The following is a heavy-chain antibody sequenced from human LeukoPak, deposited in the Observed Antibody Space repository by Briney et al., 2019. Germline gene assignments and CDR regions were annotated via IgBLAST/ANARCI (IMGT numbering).Heavy chain of an antibody. CDR1: GGSIDSTNY. V-gene: IGHV3-66*01. CDR2: IYSDERT. CDR3: ARGQGYEYGSGISYYFDY. J-gene: IGHJ4*02. Sequence: GTLSLTCGVSGGSIDSTNYWSWVRQAPGKGLEWVSVIYSDERTFYADSVKGRFTISRDNSKNTVYLQMNNLRAEDTAVCYCARGQGYEYGSGISYYFDYWGRGTLVTVSS. D-gene: IGHD3-10*01.